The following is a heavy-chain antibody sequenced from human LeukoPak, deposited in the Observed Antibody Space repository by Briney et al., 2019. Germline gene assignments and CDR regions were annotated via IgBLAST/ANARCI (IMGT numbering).Heavy chain of an antibody. CDR2: ISTSSTYI. CDR3: GRHGGAFEI. Sequence: PGGSLRLSCAASGFTFSSNGMNWVRQAPGKGLEWVSFISTSSTYIYYADSVKGRFTISRDNAKNSLYLQMNSLRAEDTAVYYCGRHGGAFEIWGQGTMVTVSS. V-gene: IGHV3-21*01. CDR1: GFTFSSNG. J-gene: IGHJ3*02.